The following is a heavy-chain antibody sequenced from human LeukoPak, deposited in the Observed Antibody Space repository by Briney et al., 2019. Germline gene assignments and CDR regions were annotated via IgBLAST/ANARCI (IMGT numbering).Heavy chain of an antibody. CDR3: ARSQNYYGSGDY. CDR1: VGSVSNGNFY. Sequence: SETLSLTCTVPVGSVSNGNFYWSWLRQPPGKPLEWIGYVYYTGSAYYNPSLEGRVTISVDTSKNQFSVRLSSVTAADTAMYYCARSQNYYGSGDYWSQGTLVTVSS. J-gene: IGHJ4*02. D-gene: IGHD3-10*01. CDR2: VYYTGSA. V-gene: IGHV4-61*01.